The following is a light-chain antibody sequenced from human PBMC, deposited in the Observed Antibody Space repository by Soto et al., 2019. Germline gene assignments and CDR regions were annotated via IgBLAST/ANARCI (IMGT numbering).Light chain of an antibody. CDR1: GGHSTYS. CDR2: LNSDGSH. CDR3: QTWGRGIVV. J-gene: IGLJ2*01. V-gene: IGLV4-69*02. Sequence: QSVLPQSPSASASLGASVNLTCTLTGGHSTYSIGWHQQQPQRGPRFLMRLNSDGSHSKGDGIPDRFSGSSSGAERFLTISSLQSEDEADYYCQTWGRGIVVFGGGTKVTVL.